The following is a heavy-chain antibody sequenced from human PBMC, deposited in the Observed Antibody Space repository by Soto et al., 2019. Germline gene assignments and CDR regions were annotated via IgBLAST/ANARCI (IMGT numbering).Heavy chain of an antibody. V-gene: IGHV4-34*01. CDR3: ARVGAYQAEPDDY. Sequence: SETLSLTCAVYGGSFSGYHWSWIRQPPGKGLEWIGEINHSGSTNYNPSLKSRVTISVDTSKNQFSLKLSSVTAADTAVYYCARVGAYQAEPDDYWGQGTLVTVSS. CDR2: INHSGST. CDR1: GGSFSGYH. D-gene: IGHD1-26*01. J-gene: IGHJ4*02.